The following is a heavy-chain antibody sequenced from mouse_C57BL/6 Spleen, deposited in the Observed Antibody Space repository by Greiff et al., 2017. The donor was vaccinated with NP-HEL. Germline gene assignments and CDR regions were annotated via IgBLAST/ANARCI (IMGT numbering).Heavy chain of an antibody. V-gene: IGHV1-61*01. CDR2: IYPSDGET. D-gene: IGHD1-1*01. CDR3: ASRACGSGYWYFDV. J-gene: IGHJ1*03. CDR1: GYTFTSYW. Sequence: QVQLQQPGAEPVRPGSSVKLSCKASGYTFTSYWMDWVKQRPGQGLEWIGNIYPSDGETHYNQKFKDKATLTVDKSSSTAYMQLSSLTTEDSAVYYCASRACGSGYWYFDVWGTGTTVTVSS.